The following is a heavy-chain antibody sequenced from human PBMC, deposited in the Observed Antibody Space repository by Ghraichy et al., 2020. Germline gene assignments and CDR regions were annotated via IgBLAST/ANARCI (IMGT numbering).Heavy chain of an antibody. CDR2: ISNSGGST. V-gene: IGHV3-23*01. J-gene: IGHJ2*01. Sequence: GGSLRLSCVASGFTFSSYAMTWVRQAPGKGLEWVSSISNSGGSTYYADSVRGRFTISRDNSKNTLYLQMHSLRTEDSALYYCAKAAVLSSSWSDWYFDFWGRGTLVTVSS. D-gene: IGHD6-13*01. CDR1: GFTFSSYA. CDR3: AKAAVLSSSWSDWYFDF.